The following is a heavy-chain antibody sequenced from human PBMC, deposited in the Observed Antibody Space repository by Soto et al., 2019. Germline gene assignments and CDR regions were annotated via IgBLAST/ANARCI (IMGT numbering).Heavy chain of an antibody. D-gene: IGHD4-17*01. J-gene: IGHJ4*02. Sequence: QVQLQESGPGLVKPSQTLSLTCTVSGGSISSGGYYWSWIRQHPGKGLEWIGYIYYSGSTYYNPSLKGRVTISVDTSKNPFSLKLSSVTAPDTAVYYCARASPTVTTKYYFDYWGQGTLVTVSS. CDR1: GGSISSGGYY. V-gene: IGHV4-31*03. CDR2: IYYSGST. CDR3: ARASPTVTTKYYFDY.